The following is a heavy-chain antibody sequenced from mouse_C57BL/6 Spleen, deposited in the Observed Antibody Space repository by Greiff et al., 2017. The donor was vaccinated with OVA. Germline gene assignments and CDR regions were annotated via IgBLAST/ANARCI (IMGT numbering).Heavy chain of an antibody. V-gene: IGHV5-17*01. Sequence: EVKLVESGGGLVKPGGSLKLSCAASGFTFSDYGMHWVRQAPEKGLEWVAYISSGSSTIYYADTVKGRFTITRDNTKNNLFLQMTSLMSEDTAMYYCARNCYSSSYKDFDVWGKGTTVTVSS. J-gene: IGHJ1*03. CDR1: GFTFSDYG. CDR3: ARNCYSSSYKDFDV. D-gene: IGHD1-1*01. CDR2: ISSGSSTI.